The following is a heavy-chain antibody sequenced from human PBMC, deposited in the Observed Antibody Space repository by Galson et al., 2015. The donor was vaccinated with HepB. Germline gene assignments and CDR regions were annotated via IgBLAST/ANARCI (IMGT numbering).Heavy chain of an antibody. J-gene: IGHJ3*02. CDR2: INPSGGST. V-gene: IGHV1-46*01. Sequence: SCKASGYTFTRYYIHWVRQAPGQGLEWMGIINPSGGSTSYAQKFQGRVTMTRDTSTGTVYMELSSLRSEDSAVYYCARPGDPNAFDIWGQGTMVAVSS. CDR3: ARPGDPNAFDI. D-gene: IGHD7-27*01. CDR1: GYTFTRYY.